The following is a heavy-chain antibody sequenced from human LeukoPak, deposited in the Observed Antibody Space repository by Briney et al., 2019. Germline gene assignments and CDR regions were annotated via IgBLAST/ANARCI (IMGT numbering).Heavy chain of an antibody. D-gene: IGHD2-15*01. CDR1: GGSITSYY. J-gene: IGHJ4*02. CDR2: IYYSGGT. Sequence: PSETLSLTCTVSGGSITSYYWSWIRQPPGKGLEWIGYIYYSGGTNYNPSLKSRVTLSVDTSKNQFSLKLSSVTAADTAVYYCARLRGCSGGSCYHPNFDSWGQGTLVTVSS. V-gene: IGHV4-59*08. CDR3: ARLRGCSGGSCYHPNFDS.